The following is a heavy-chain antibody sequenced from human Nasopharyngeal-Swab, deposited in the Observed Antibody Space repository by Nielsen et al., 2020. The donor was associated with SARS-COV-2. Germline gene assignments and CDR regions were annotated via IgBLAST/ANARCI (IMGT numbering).Heavy chain of an antibody. CDR3: ARTAGYYYMDV. CDR1: GGSNSSYS. J-gene: IGHJ6*03. Sequence: SETLSLTCAVSGGSNSSYSWSWIRLPPGKGLEWIGYIYYSGSTNYSPSLKSRVTISVDTSKNQFSLKLNSVTAADTAVYYCARTAGYYYMDVWGKGTTVTVSS. CDR2: IYYSGST. V-gene: IGHV4-59*01. D-gene: IGHD6-13*01.